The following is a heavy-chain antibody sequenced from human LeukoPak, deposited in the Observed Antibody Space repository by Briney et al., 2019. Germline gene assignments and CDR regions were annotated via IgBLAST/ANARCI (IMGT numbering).Heavy chain of an antibody. CDR2: INPNSGGT. CDR3: ARDFDSSGYYFGTGWFDP. CDR1: GCTFTGYY. D-gene: IGHD3-22*01. V-gene: IGHV1-2*02. Sequence: ASVKVSCKASGCTFTGYYMHWVRQAPGQGLEWMGWINPNSGGTNYAQKFQGRVTMTRDTSISTAYMELSRLRSDDTAEYYCARDFDSSGYYFGTGWFDPWGQGTLVTVSS. J-gene: IGHJ5*02.